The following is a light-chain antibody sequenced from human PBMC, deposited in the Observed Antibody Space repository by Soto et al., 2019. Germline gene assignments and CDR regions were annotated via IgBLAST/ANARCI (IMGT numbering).Light chain of an antibody. CDR2: ENN. V-gene: IGLV1-40*01. CDR1: SSNSGAGYE. J-gene: IGLJ1*01. CDR3: QSYDSSLSGYV. Sequence: QSVLTQPPSVSEAPGQRVTISCTGSSSNSGAGYEAHWYQQVPGTAPKLLIYENNNRPYGVPDRFSGSKSGTAASLAITGLPAEDEAEYYCQSYDSSLSGYVFGTGTKLTV.